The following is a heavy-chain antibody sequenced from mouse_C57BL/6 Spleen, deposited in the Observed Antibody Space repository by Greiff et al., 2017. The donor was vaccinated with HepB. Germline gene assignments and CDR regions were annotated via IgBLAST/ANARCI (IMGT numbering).Heavy chain of an antibody. CDR3: ARGSTVVATNFDY. V-gene: IGHV5-6*01. Sequence: EVKVVESGGDLVKPGGSLKLSCAASGFTFSSYGMSWVRQTPDKRLEWVATISSGGSYTYYPDSVKGRFTISRDNAKNTLYLQMSSLKSEDTAMYYCARGSTVVATNFDYWGQGTTLTVSS. CDR2: ISSGGSYT. J-gene: IGHJ2*01. CDR1: GFTFSSYG. D-gene: IGHD1-1*01.